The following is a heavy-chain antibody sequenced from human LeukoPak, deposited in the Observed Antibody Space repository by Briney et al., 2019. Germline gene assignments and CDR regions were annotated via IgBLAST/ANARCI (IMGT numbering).Heavy chain of an antibody. J-gene: IGHJ6*02. CDR2: IYNSGST. CDR1: GGSINSYYYY. Sequence: SETLSLTCTVSGGSINSYYYYWVWIRQPPGKGLEWIGSIYNSGSTYYNPSLKSRVTISIDTSENQFSLKLSSVTAADTAVYYCARRGTEDYYYGMDVWGQGTTVIVSS. CDR3: ARRGTEDYYYGMDV. D-gene: IGHD3-10*01. V-gene: IGHV4-39*01.